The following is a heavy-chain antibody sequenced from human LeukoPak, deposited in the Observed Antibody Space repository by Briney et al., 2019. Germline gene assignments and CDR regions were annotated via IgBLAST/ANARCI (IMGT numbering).Heavy chain of an antibody. CDR2: IIPIFGTA. Sequence: ASVKVSCKASGGTFSSYAISWVRQAPGQGLEWMGRIIPIFGTANYAQKFQGRVTITTDESTSTAYMELSSLRSDDTAVYYCARDPPPLRFLEWFNAFDIWGQGTMVTVSS. CDR1: GGTFSSYA. J-gene: IGHJ3*02. D-gene: IGHD3-3*01. V-gene: IGHV1-69*05. CDR3: ARDPPPLRFLEWFNAFDI.